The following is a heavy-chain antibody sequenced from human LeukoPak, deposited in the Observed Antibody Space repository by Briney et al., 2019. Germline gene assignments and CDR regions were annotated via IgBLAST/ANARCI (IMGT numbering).Heavy chain of an antibody. J-gene: IGHJ2*01. Sequence: GASVKVSCKAFGYTFTGYYMHWVRQAPGQGLEWMGRSNPNIGGTEYAQKVQGRVTMTRDTSISTLYMDLSRMTSDDTAVYYCARAGVGGSTWKYFDLWGRGTLVTVSS. CDR2: SNPNIGGT. CDR3: ARAGVGGSTWKYFDL. D-gene: IGHD1-1*01. CDR1: GYTFTGYY. V-gene: IGHV1-2*06.